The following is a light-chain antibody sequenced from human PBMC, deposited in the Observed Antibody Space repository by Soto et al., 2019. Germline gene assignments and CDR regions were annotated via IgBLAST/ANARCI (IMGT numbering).Light chain of an antibody. Sequence: QSALTQPASVSGSPGQSITISCTGSSSDVGGYNHVSWYQQHPGKAPKLMIYEVSNRPSGVYNRFSGSKSGNTASLTISGLQAEDEAEYYCSSYTTSTTRIIFGGGTKVTVL. J-gene: IGLJ2*01. CDR3: SSYTTSTTRII. CDR2: EVS. V-gene: IGLV2-14*01. CDR1: SSDVGGYNH.